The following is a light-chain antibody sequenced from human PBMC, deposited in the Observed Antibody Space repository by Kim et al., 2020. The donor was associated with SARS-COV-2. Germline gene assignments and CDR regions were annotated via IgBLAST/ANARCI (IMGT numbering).Light chain of an antibody. J-gene: IGLJ3*02. CDR1: SLKTYY. Sequence: SSELTQDPAVSVALGQTVRITCQGDSLKTYYASWYQQKPGQAPVLVMYGRNERPSGIPDRFSGSSSGNTASLTITGAQAEDEADYYCNSRDSGASYLVFAGGTKLTVL. V-gene: IGLV3-19*01. CDR3: NSRDSGASYLV. CDR2: GRN.